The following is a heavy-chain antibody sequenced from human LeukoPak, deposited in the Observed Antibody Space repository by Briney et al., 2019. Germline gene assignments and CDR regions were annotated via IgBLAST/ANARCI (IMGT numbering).Heavy chain of an antibody. Sequence: PSETLSLTCTVSGGSISPYFWSWIRQPAGKGLEWIGSITSAGDTVYNPSLRGRVTMSLDTSKNQFSLILNSVTASDTALYYCAREDLKLPHNWFDPWGQGTLVTVSS. V-gene: IGHV4-4*07. CDR1: GGSISPYF. CDR3: AREDLKLPHNWFDP. J-gene: IGHJ5*02. CDR2: ITSAGDT.